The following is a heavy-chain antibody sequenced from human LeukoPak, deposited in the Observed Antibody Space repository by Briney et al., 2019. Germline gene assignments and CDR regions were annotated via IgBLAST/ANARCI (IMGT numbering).Heavy chain of an antibody. D-gene: IGHD4-17*01. V-gene: IGHV3-23*01. CDR2: FSGSGGST. CDR1: GFTFSSYA. J-gene: IGHJ4*02. Sequence: GGSLRLSCAASGFTFSSYAMSWVREAPGTGLEWFSAFSGSGGSTYYADSVKGRFTISRDNSKNMLYLQMNSLRAEDTAVYYCATRDSTVKSFDYWGQGTLVTVSS. CDR3: ATRDSTVKSFDY.